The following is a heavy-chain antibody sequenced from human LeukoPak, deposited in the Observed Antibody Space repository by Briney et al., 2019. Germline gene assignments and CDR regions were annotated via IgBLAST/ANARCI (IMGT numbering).Heavy chain of an antibody. J-gene: IGHJ4*02. CDR2: IRYDGSNK. V-gene: IGHV3-30*02. Sequence: GGSLRLSCAASGFTFSSYGMHWVRQAPGKGLEWVAFIRYDGSNKYYADSVKGRFTISRDNSKNTLYLQMNSLRAEDTAVYYCAKDLFYVDIVATTCFDYWGQGTLVTVSS. D-gene: IGHD5-12*01. CDR1: GFTFSSYG. CDR3: AKDLFYVDIVATTCFDY.